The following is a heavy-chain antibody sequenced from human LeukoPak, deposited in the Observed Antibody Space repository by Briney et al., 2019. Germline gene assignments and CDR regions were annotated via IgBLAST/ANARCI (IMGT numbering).Heavy chain of an antibody. Sequence: GAPVKVSCKASGYTFTGYYMHWVRQAPGQGLEWMGWINPNSGGTNYAQKFQGRVTMTRDTSISTAYMELSRLRSDDTAVYYCARGGYYYDSSGHPLDYWGQGTLVTVSS. J-gene: IGHJ4*02. D-gene: IGHD3-22*01. CDR1: GYTFTGYY. CDR2: INPNSGGT. CDR3: ARGGYYYDSSGHPLDY. V-gene: IGHV1-2*02.